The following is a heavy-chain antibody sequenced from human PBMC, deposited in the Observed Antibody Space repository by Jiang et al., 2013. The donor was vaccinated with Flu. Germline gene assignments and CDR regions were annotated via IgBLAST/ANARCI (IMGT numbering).Heavy chain of an antibody. J-gene: IGHJ4*02. Sequence: VQLVESGGGLVKPGGSLRLSCVASGLTFTNVWMSWVRQAPGKGLEWVARIKRNSHGGTTDYAAPVKGRFSISRDDSKNTLYLQMNSLKTEDTGVYYCTTDWGTLYYYQYWGQGTLV. CDR2: IKRNSHGGTT. V-gene: IGHV3-15*01. CDR1: GLTFTNVW. CDR3: TTDWGTLYYYQY. D-gene: IGHD3-16*01.